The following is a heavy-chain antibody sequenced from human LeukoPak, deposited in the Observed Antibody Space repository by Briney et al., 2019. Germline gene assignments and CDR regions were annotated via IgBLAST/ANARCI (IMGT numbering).Heavy chain of an antibody. J-gene: IGHJ6*03. CDR3: GRVPVVAAAIIYYYYGYMDF. CDR2: ISSSTSTI. V-gene: IGHV3-48*04. CDR1: GFTSSSYS. Sequence: PGGTLRLSCSASGFTSSSYSMNWVRQAPGKGLEGVSYISSSTSTIYYADSVKGRLTISRDDAKNTLYPNMHSLRADDQAVYYCGRVPVVAAAIIYYYYGYMDFWCKGTTVTVSS. D-gene: IGHD2-2*01.